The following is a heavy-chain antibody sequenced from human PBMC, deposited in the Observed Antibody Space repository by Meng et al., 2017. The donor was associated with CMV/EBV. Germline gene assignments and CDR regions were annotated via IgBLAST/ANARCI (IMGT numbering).Heavy chain of an antibody. Sequence: QGQRMESGAGVKKPGSPVKVSCKASGGTFSSYAISWVRQAPGQGLEWMRGIIPIFGTANYAQKFQGRVTITADESTSTAYMELSSLRSEDTAVYHCAREGALAYFDYWGQGTLVTVSS. CDR2: IIPIFGTA. D-gene: IGHD5-12*01. V-gene: IGHV1-69*12. J-gene: IGHJ4*02. CDR1: GGTFSSYA. CDR3: AREGALAYFDY.